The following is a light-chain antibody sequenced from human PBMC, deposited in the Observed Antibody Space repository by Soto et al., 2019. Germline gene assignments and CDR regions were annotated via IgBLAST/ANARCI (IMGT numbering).Light chain of an antibody. Sequence: QSALTQPASVSGSPGQSIAISCTGTSSDVGDYDYVSWYQQHPGKAPKLMIYEVSNWPSGVSNRFSGSKSGNTASLTISGLQGEDEADYYCSSYTSSNTLVVFGTGTKVTVL. CDR1: SSDVGDYDY. CDR3: SSYTSSNTLVV. CDR2: EVS. J-gene: IGLJ1*01. V-gene: IGLV2-14*01.